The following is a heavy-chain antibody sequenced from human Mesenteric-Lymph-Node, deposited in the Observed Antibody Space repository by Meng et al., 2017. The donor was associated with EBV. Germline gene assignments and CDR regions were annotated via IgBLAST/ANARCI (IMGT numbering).Heavy chain of an antibody. Sequence: QVPLQESGPGLVKPSGNLSLTCAVSGGSITTYNWWSWVRQPPGKGLEWIGEVFHSGTTNSNASLRSRLTISVDKSKNQFSLKLTSVTAADTAVYYCAKANSSGRSSWFDPWGQGTLVTVSS. CDR3: AKANSSGRSSWFDP. CDR1: GGSITTYNW. CDR2: VFHSGTT. J-gene: IGHJ5*02. V-gene: IGHV4-4*02. D-gene: IGHD3-10*01.